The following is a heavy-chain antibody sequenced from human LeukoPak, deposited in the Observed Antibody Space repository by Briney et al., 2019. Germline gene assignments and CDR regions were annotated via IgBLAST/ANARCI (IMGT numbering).Heavy chain of an antibody. V-gene: IGHV3-23*01. Sequence: GGSLRLSCAASGFTFSRHALTWVRQAPGKGLEWVSGISGSGGSTDYADSVKGRFTMSRDNSKNTLYLQMNSLRVEDTAIYYCAREVLPVTVLYFDYWGQGTLVTVSS. CDR2: ISGSGGST. J-gene: IGHJ4*02. D-gene: IGHD2-2*01. CDR3: AREVLPVTVLYFDY. CDR1: GFTFSRHA.